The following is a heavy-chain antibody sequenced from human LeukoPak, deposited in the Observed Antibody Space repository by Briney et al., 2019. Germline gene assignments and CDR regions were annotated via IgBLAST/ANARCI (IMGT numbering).Heavy chain of an antibody. CDR2: IYPGDSDT. J-gene: IGHJ4*02. D-gene: IGHD2-2*01. CDR3: ARRPRSNIWHLDY. Sequence: GESLKISCKGSGYSFTSYWIAWVRQMPGKGLEWMGIIYPGDSDTRYSPSFQGQVTISADKSISTAYLQWSSLKASDTAMYYCARRPRSNIWHLDYWGQGTLVTVSS. V-gene: IGHV5-51*01. CDR1: GYSFTSYW.